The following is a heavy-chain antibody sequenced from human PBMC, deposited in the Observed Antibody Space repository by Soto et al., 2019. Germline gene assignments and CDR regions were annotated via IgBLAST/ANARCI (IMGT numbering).Heavy chain of an antibody. CDR1: GFTFSSYG. V-gene: IGHV3-33*01. D-gene: IGHD1-7*01. CDR2: IWYDGSNK. J-gene: IGHJ3*02. CDR3: ARNYPLLSDAFDI. Sequence: HPGGSLRLSCAASGFTFSSYGMHWVRQAPGKGLEWVAVIWYDGSNKYYADSVKGRFTISRDNSKNTLYLQMNSLRAEDTAVYYCARNYPLLSDAFDIWGQGTMVTVSS.